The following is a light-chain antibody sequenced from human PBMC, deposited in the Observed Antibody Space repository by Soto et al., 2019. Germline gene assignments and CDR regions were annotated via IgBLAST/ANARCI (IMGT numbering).Light chain of an antibody. V-gene: IGLV7-46*01. Sequence: QAVVTQEPSLTVSPGGTVTLTCGSSTGAVTSGHYPFWFQQKPGQAPRTLIYHTTNRHSWTPARFSGSLLGGKAALTLSGAQHEDEADYYCFLSYYGAKVFGGGTQLTVL. CDR1: TGAVTSGHY. CDR3: FLSYYGAKV. J-gene: IGLJ3*02. CDR2: HTT.